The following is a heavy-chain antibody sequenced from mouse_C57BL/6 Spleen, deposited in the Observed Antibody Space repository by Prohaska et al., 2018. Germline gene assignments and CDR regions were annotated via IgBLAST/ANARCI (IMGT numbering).Heavy chain of an antibody. CDR2: VKPNNICT. J-gene: IGHJ1*03. Sequence: HGKIRAWIGDVKPNNICTNYNPKFKGTATLTVDNSSSKDYMDVLNLTFEDTAVYYCAREGSTTVVRYWYFDVWVTGTTVTVSS. V-gene: IGHV1-18*01. D-gene: IGHD1-1*01. CDR3: AREGSTTVVRYWYFDV.